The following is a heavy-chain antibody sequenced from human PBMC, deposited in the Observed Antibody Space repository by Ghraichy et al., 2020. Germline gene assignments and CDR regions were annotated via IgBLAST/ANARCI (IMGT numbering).Heavy chain of an antibody. Sequence: SETLSLTCTVSGGAISSSSDYWGWIRQSPGKGLEWIGSINHSGTTNYNPSLRSRATVTVDTSKNQFSLKLSSVTATDTAEYHCARHWFCTGAGCRYYAMDVWRQGPTVTVS. V-gene: IGHV4-39*01. CDR1: GGAISSSSDY. D-gene: IGHD3/OR15-3a*01. J-gene: IGHJ6*02. CDR3: ARHWFCTGAGCRYYAMDV. CDR2: INHSGTT.